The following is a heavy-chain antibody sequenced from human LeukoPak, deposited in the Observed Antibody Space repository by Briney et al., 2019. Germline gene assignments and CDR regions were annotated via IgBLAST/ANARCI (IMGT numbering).Heavy chain of an antibody. D-gene: IGHD6-13*01. CDR2: ISSNGGST. J-gene: IGHJ4*02. V-gene: IGHV3-23*01. CDR3: ARDPTGIAAAGNFDY. Sequence: GGSLRLSCVASGFTFSSYAMSWVRLAPGKGLEWVAGISSNGGSTYYADSVKGRFTISRDNSKNTLYLQMNSLRAEDTAVYYCARDPTGIAAAGNFDYWGQGTLVTVSS. CDR1: GFTFSSYA.